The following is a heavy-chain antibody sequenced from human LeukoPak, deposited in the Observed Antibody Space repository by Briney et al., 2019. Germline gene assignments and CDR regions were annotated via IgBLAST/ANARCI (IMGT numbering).Heavy chain of an antibody. CDR2: ISGSGDST. V-gene: IGHV3-23*01. Sequence: GGSLRLSCAASGFTFSSYAMSWVRQAPGKGLVWVSAISGSGDSTYYADSVKGRITISRDNSKNTLYLQMNSLRAEDTAVYYCAKGDRFGTTGTMDVWGQGTTVTVSS. J-gene: IGHJ6*02. CDR3: AKGDRFGTTGTMDV. D-gene: IGHD1-1*01. CDR1: GFTFSSYA.